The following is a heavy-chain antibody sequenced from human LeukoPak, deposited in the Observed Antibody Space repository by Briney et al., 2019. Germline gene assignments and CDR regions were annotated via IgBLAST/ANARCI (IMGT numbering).Heavy chain of an antibody. V-gene: IGHV4-59*11. CDR2: IYYSGST. CDR1: GGSISSHY. J-gene: IGHJ6*03. Sequence: SETLSLTCTVSGGSISSHYWSWIRQPPGKGLEWIGYIYYSGSTNYNPSLKSRVTISVDTSKNQFSLKLSSVTAADTAVYYCARAQYYYYYMDVWGKGTTVTISS. CDR3: ARAQYYYYYMDV.